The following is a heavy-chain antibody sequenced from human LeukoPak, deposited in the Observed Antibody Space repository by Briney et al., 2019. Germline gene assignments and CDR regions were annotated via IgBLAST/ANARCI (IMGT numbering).Heavy chain of an antibody. Sequence: PSQTLSLTCTVSGGSISSGDYYWSWIRQPPGTGLEWIGYIYYSGSTYYNPSLKSRVTISVDTSKNQFSLKLSSVTAADTAVYYCARSTVVTHYYYYYMDVWGKGTTVTVSS. CDR3: ARSTVVTHYYYYYMDV. D-gene: IGHD4-23*01. V-gene: IGHV4-30-4*08. J-gene: IGHJ6*03. CDR1: GGSISSGDYY. CDR2: IYYSGST.